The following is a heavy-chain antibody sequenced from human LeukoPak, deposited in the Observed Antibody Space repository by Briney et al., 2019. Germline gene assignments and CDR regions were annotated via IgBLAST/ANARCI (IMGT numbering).Heavy chain of an antibody. D-gene: IGHD6-13*01. CDR3: ARVAAAGNKGFWEY. J-gene: IGHJ4*02. V-gene: IGHV3-74*01. CDR2: INVDGSST. Sequence: GGSLRLSCSASGFTFSTYWMHWVRQAPGKGLVWVSRINVDGSSTFYADSVKGRFAISRDNAKKTLYLQMNRLRAEDTAVYFWARVAAAGNKGFWEYWGQGTLVNGSS. CDR1: GFTFSTYW.